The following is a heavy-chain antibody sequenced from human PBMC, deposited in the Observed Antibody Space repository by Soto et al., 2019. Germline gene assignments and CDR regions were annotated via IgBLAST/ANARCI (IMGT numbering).Heavy chain of an antibody. J-gene: IGHJ4*02. CDR1: GGSISSGGYY. D-gene: IGHD3-22*01. V-gene: IGHV4-31*03. CDR2: IYYSGST. Sequence: PSETLSLTCTVSGGSISSGGYYWSWIRQHPGKGLEWIGYIYYSGSTYYNPSLKSRVTISVDTSKNQFSLKLSSVTAADTAVYYCAREYYYDSSGYYGSLPYFDYWGQGTLVTVSS. CDR3: AREYYYDSSGYYGSLPYFDY.